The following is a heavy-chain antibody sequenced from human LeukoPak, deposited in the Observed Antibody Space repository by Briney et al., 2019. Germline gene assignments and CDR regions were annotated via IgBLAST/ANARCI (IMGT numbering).Heavy chain of an antibody. D-gene: IGHD3-16*01. J-gene: IGHJ6*02. CDR2: FIPILGIA. CDR1: GGTFSSYT. CDR3: ARDPDMGVDV. V-gene: IGHV1-69*04. Sequence: SVKVSCKASGGTFSSYTISWVRQAPGQGLEWMGRFIPILGIANYAQKFQGRVTITADKSTSTAYMELSSLRSEDTAVYYCARDPDMGVDVWGQGTTVTVSS.